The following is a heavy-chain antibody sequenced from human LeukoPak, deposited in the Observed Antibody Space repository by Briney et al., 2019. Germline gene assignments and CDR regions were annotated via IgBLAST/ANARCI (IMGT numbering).Heavy chain of an antibody. D-gene: IGHD4-11*01. V-gene: IGHV3-7*01. J-gene: IGHJ4*02. Sequence: GGSLRLSCAASGYHLSSYWMSWVRQAPGKGLERVPNIKQDGSEKYYVDSVKGRVTISRDNAKNSLYLQMNSLRAEDTAVYYCARGADYNRHWGQGTLVTVAS. CDR2: IKQDGSEK. CDR1: GYHLSSYW. CDR3: ARGADYNRH.